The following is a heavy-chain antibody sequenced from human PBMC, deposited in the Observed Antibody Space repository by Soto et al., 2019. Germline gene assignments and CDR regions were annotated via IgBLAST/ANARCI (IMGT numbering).Heavy chain of an antibody. V-gene: IGHV3-7*01. Sequence: PGGSLRLSCAVSGFNVMSYWMSWVRQAPGKGLEWVASIKDDGSEIYYLQSVRGRFTISRDSAGNALHLAMNYLSAEDTGVYFCARDIGFDYVNWGQGAMVTVYS. CDR1: GFNVMSYW. J-gene: IGHJ4*02. CDR3: ARDIGFDYVN. CDR2: IKDDGSEI. D-gene: IGHD5-12*01.